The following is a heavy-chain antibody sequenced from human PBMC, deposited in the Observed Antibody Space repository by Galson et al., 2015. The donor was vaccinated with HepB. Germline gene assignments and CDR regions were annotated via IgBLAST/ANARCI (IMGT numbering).Heavy chain of an antibody. J-gene: IGHJ5*02. V-gene: IGHV3-7*03. Sequence: SLRLSCAASGFTFSNYWMSWVRQAPGKGLEWVANIKQDGSEKYYVDSVKGRFTISRDNAKNSLYLQMNSLRVDDTAVYYCARDGYELHSSNWYEGNWFDPWGQGTLVTVSS. CDR3: ARDGYELHSSNWYEGNWFDP. D-gene: IGHD6-13*01. CDR2: IKQDGSEK. CDR1: GFTFSNYW.